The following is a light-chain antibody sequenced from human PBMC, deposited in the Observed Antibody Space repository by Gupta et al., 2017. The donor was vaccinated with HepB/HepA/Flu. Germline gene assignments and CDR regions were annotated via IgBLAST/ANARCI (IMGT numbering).Light chain of an antibody. CDR1: QDISNY. J-gene: IGKJ5*01. V-gene: IGKV1-33*01. CDR2: DAS. Sequence: DIQMTQSPSSLSASVGDRFTITVQARQDISNYLNWYQQKPGKAPKLLMYDASNLETGVPSRCSGSGSGTDFTITISSLQPEDIATYYCQQYDNLPITFGQGTRLEIK. CDR3: QQYDNLPIT.